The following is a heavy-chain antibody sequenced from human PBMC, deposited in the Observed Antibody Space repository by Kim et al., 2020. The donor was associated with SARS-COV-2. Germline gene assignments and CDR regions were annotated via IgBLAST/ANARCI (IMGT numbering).Heavy chain of an antibody. J-gene: IGHJ4*02. D-gene: IGHD6-13*01. Sequence: GGSLRLSCAASGFTFSSYGIHWVRQAPGKGLEWVAVIWYDGSNKYYADSVKGRFTISRDNSKNTLYLQMNSLRAEDTAVYYCAKGRTGIAAADTPPFDYWGQGTLVTVSS. V-gene: IGHV3-33*06. CDR1: GFTFSSYG. CDR2: IWYDGSNK. CDR3: AKGRTGIAAADTPPFDY.